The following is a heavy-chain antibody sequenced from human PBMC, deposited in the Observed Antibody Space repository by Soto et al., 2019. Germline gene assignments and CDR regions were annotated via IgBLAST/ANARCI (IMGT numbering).Heavy chain of an antibody. CDR2: IYYSGST. CDR1: GGSISSSGYY. J-gene: IGHJ5*02. V-gene: IGHV4-39*07. CDR3: AKEKLFGYNNWFDP. D-gene: IGHD3-10*02. Sequence: PSETLSLTCTVSGGSISSSGYYWGWIRQPPGKGLEWIGTIYYSGSTYYNPSLKSRVTISRDNSKNTLYLQMNSLRAEDTAVYYCAKEKLFGYNNWFDPWGQGTLVTVSS.